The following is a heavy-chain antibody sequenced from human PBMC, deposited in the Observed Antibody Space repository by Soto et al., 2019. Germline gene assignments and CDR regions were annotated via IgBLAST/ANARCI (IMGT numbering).Heavy chain of an antibody. V-gene: IGHV4-39*01. CDR3: TTQGFGILHGLVDV. D-gene: IGHD3-10*01. Sequence: SETLSLTCTVSGGSISSSSYYWGWIRQPPGKGLEWIGSIYYSGSTYYNPSLKSRVTISVDTSNNQVSLNLASVTAADTAIYYCTTQGFGILHGLVDVWGQGTTVTVS. J-gene: IGHJ6*02. CDR2: IYYSGST. CDR1: GGSISSSSYY.